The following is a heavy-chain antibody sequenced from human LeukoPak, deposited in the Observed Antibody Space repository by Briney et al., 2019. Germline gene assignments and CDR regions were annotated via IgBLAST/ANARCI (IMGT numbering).Heavy chain of an antibody. CDR1: GYSFTSYW. Sequence: GESLKISCKGSGYSFTSYWIGWVRQMPGKGLEWMVIIYPGDSDTRYSPSFQGQVTISADKSISTAYLQWSSLKASDTAMYYCARSYYDILTGYPSDAFDIWGQGTMVTVSS. J-gene: IGHJ3*02. CDR2: IYPGDSDT. D-gene: IGHD3-9*01. CDR3: ARSYYDILTGYPSDAFDI. V-gene: IGHV5-51*01.